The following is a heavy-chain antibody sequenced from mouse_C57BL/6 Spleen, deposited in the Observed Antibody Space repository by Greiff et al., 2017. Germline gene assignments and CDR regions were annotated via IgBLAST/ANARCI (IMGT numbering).Heavy chain of an antibody. J-gene: IGHJ4*01. CDR2: IWSDGST. V-gene: IGHV2-6*03. D-gene: IGHD1-1*01. CDR1: GFSLTSYG. Sequence: VKVVESGPGLVAPSQSLSITCTVSGFSLTSYGVHWVRQPPGKGLEWLVVIWSDGSTTYNSALKSRLSISKDNSKSQVFLKMNSLQTDDTAMYYCAREGYYYGSIYAMDYWGQGTSVTVSS. CDR3: AREGYYYGSIYAMDY.